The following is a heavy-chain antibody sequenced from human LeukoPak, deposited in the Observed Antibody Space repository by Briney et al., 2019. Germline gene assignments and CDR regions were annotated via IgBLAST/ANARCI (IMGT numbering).Heavy chain of an antibody. V-gene: IGHV3-7*01. CDR1: GFTFSDYW. CDR2: IKYDGSEY. J-gene: IGHJ6*03. Sequence: GGSLRLSCAASGFTFSDYWMSWVRQSPGRGLEWVANIKYDGSEYYYVDSVKGRFTISRDNAKNSLYLQMNSLRAEDTAVYYCARVRGGPNYYYMDVWGKGSTVTISS. CDR3: ARVRGGPNYYYMDV. D-gene: IGHD3-10*01.